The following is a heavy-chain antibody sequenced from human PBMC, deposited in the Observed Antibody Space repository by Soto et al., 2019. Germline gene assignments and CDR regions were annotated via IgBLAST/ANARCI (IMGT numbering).Heavy chain of an antibody. V-gene: IGHV3-23*01. J-gene: IGHJ6*02. CDR2: ISGSGGST. CDR3: AREGRFLEWLSPSYYYYGMDV. CDR1: GFTFSSYA. Sequence: GGSLGLSCAAXGFTFSSYAMSWVRQAPGKGLEWVSAISGSGGSTYYADSVKGRFTISRENAKNTLYLQMNSLRAEDTAVYYCAREGRFLEWLSPSYYYYGMDVWAKGPRSPSP. D-gene: IGHD3-3*01.